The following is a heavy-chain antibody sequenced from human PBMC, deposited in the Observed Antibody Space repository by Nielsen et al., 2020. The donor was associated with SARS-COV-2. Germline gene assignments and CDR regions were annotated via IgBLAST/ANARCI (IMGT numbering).Heavy chain of an antibody. V-gene: IGHV3-9*01. Sequence: GGSLRLSCAASGFTFDDYAMHWVRQAPGKGLEWVSGVSRTGFVLGYADSVKGRFTISRDNAKNSLYLQMNSLRAEDTAVYYCARDGWGYSGYDFYYYGMDVWGQGTTVTVSS. CDR3: ARDGWGYSGYDFYYYGMDV. CDR1: GFTFDDYA. D-gene: IGHD5-12*01. J-gene: IGHJ6*02. CDR2: VSRTGFVL.